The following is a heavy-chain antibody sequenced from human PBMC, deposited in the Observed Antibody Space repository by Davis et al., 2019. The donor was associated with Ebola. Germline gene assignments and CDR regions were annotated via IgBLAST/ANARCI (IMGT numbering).Heavy chain of an antibody. J-gene: IGHJ4*02. Sequence: GSLRLSCAVYGGSFSGYYWSWIRQPPGKGLEWIGEINHSGSTNYNPSLKSRVTISVDTSKNQFSLKLSSVTAADTAVYYCAGALRGGYDFWSGYPGNFDYWGQGTLVTVSS. CDR1: GGSFSGYY. CDR3: AGALRGGYDFWSGYPGNFDY. V-gene: IGHV4-34*01. D-gene: IGHD3-3*01. CDR2: INHSGST.